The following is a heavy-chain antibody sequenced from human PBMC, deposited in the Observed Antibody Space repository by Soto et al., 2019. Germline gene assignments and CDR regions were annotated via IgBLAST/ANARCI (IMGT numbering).Heavy chain of an antibody. CDR1: GYSFTSYW. V-gene: IGHV5-10-1*01. D-gene: IGHD3-22*01. CDR3: ARRSSGYNYYYYYGMDV. J-gene: IGHJ6*02. Sequence: GESLKISCKGSGYSFTSYWISWVRQMPGKGLEWMGRIDPSDSYTNYSPSFQGHVTISADKSISTAYLQWSSLKASDTAMYYCARRSSGYNYYYYYGMDVWGQGTTVTV. CDR2: IDPSDSYT.